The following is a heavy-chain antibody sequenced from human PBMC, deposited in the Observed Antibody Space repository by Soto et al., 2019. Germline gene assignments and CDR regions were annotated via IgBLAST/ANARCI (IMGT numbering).Heavy chain of an antibody. J-gene: IGHJ6*03. CDR3: AKDSSNARYYYYYYMDV. CDR1: GFTFSSYG. V-gene: IGHV3-30*18. CDR2: ISYDGSNK. D-gene: IGHD4-4*01. Sequence: QVQLVESGGGVVQPGRSLRLSCAASGFTFSSYGMHWVRQAPGKGLEWVAVISYDGSNKYYADSVKGRFTISRDNSKNTLYLQMNSLRAEDTAVYYCAKDSSNARYYYYYYMDVRGKGTTVTLSS.